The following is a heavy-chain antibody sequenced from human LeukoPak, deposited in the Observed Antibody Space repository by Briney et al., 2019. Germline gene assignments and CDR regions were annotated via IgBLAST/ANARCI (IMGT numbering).Heavy chain of an antibody. J-gene: IGHJ4*02. CDR1: GFTFDDYA. Sequence: GGSMRLSCAASGFTFDDYAMHWVRQAPGKGLEWVSLISWDGGSTYYADSVKGRFTISRDNSKNSLYLQMNSLRAEDTALYYCAKDSYYDSSGYYPLDYWGQGTLVTVSS. CDR2: ISWDGGST. D-gene: IGHD3-22*01. CDR3: AKDSYYDSSGYYPLDY. V-gene: IGHV3-43D*03.